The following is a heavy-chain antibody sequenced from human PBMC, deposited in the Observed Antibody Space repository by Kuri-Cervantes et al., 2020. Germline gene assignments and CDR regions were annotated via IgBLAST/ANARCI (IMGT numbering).Heavy chain of an antibody. D-gene: IGHD2-21*01. J-gene: IGHJ4*02. CDR3: ARGXQLFDY. CDR1: XXTXXNAW. Sequence: GGSLRXXXAXXXXTXXNAWMSWVRXXXGKXXEWXXXIXXXTDGGXXDYAAPXKGRFXISXDNXXXSXXXXMXXXRVXXTAIYXCARGXQLFDYWGQGTLVTVSS. V-gene: IGHV3-15*01. CDR2: IXXXTDGGXX.